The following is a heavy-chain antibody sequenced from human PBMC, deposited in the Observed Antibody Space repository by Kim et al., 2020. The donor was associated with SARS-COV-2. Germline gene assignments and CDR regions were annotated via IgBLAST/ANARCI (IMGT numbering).Heavy chain of an antibody. CDR3: ASKESLLINYFDY. J-gene: IGHJ4*02. D-gene: IGHD3-9*01. CDR1: GGSISSSSYY. Sequence: SETLSLTCTVSGGSISSSSYYWGWIRQPPGKGLEWIGSIYYSGSTYYNPSLKSRVTISVDTSKNQFSLKLSSVTAADTAVYYCASKESLLINYFDYWGQGTLVTVSS. V-gene: IGHV4-39*01. CDR2: IYYSGST.